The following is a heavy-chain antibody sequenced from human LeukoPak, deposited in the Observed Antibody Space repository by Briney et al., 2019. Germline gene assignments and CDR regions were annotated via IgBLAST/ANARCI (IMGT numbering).Heavy chain of an antibody. CDR3: ARSAAFDY. V-gene: IGHV1-3*01. CDR1: GGTFSSYA. D-gene: IGHD6-13*01. CDR2: INAGNGNT. Sequence: ASVKVSCKASGGTFSSYAISWVRQAPGQGLEWMGWINAGNGNTKYSQKFQGRVTITRDTSASTAYMELSSLRSEDTAVYYCARSAAFDYWGQGTLVTVSS. J-gene: IGHJ4*02.